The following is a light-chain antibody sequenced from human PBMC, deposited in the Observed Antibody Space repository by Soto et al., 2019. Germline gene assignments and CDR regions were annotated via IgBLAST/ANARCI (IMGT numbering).Light chain of an antibody. J-gene: IGLJ1*01. Sequence: QSALTQPRSVSGSPGQSVSISCTGTSSDVGGYTYVSWYQQHPGKAHKVMIYDVSKRPSGVPDRFSGSKSGNTASLTISGLQSEDEADYYCCSYAGRYTYVFGTGTKLTVL. CDR1: SSDVGGYTY. CDR3: CSYAGRYTYV. V-gene: IGLV2-11*01. CDR2: DVS.